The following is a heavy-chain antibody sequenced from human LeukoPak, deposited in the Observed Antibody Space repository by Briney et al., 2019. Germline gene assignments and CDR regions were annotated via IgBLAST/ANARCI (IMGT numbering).Heavy chain of an antibody. J-gene: IGHJ4*02. D-gene: IGHD2/OR15-2a*01. CDR3: VSFYETY. V-gene: IGHV3-74*01. Sequence: GGSLRLSCAASGNYWMHWVRQAPGKGLVWVSHINSDGSWTSYADSVKGRFTISKDNAKNTVYLQMNSLRAEDTAVYYCVSFYETYWGRGTQVTVSS. CDR2: INSDGSWT. CDR1: GNYW.